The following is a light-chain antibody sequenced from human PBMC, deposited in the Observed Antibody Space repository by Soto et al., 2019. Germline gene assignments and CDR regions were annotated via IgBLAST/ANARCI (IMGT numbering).Light chain of an antibody. CDR1: QDIGDW. CDR2: RVS. CDR3: QRYSSYPTT. J-gene: IGKJ2*01. Sequence: DDRLTQSPSTLSASVGDRVTISCRASQDIGDWLAWYQQKPGKAPKLLIHRVSRLQSGVPVRFSGSGSETEFTLTINGLQPDDFATYYCQRYSSYPTTFGQGTKLEIK. V-gene: IGKV1-5*03.